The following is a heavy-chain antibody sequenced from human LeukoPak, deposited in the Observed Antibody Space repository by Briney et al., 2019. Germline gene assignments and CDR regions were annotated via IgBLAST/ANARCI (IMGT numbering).Heavy chain of an antibody. V-gene: IGHV3-30*02. D-gene: IGHD2-2*01. J-gene: IGHJ6*03. CDR2: IRYDGSNK. Sequence: GGSLRLSCAASGFTFSSYGMHWVRQAPGKGLEWVAFIRYDGSNKYYADSVKGRFTISRDSSKNTLYLQMNSLRAEDTAVYYCAKDGPPIVVVPAAIADGYYYYMDVWGKGTTVTVSS. CDR3: AKDGPPIVVVPAAIADGYYYYMDV. CDR1: GFTFSSYG.